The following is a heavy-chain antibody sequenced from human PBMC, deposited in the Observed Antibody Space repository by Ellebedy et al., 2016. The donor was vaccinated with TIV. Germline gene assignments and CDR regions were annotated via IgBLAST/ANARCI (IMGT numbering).Heavy chain of an antibody. CDR3: ARRGSYGDYAVQVNSWLDR. CDR1: GFSFRSYW. D-gene: IGHD3-16*01. J-gene: IGHJ5*02. Sequence: PGGSLRLSCVASGFSFRSYWMSWVRQAPGKGLEWVANIYQDGSNQYYVDSVKGRFTISRDNANNALFLQMNSLRAEDTALYYCARRGSYGDYAVQVNSWLDRWGRGTLVTVSS. CDR2: IYQDGSNQ. V-gene: IGHV3-7*01.